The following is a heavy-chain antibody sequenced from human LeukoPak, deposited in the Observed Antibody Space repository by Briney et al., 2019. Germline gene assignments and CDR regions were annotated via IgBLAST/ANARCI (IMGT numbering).Heavy chain of an antibody. CDR2: INPSGDST. D-gene: IGHD2-21*02. CDR1: EYTFTNYY. V-gene: IGHV1-46*01. Sequence: ASVKVSCKASEYTFTNYYMHWVRQAPGQGLEWMGIINPSGDSTNYAQKFQDRVTMTRDTSTSTVYMELSSLRSEDTAVYYCARASVAAINDMDVWGQGTTVTVSS. CDR3: ARASVAAINDMDV. J-gene: IGHJ6*02.